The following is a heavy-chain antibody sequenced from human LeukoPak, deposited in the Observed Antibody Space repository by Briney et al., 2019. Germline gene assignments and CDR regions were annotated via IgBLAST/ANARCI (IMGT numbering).Heavy chain of an antibody. V-gene: IGHV3-66*01. D-gene: IGHD4-17*01. J-gene: IGHJ4*02. Sequence: PGGSLRLSCAASGFTVSSNYMSWVRQAPGKGLEWVSVIYSGGSTYYADSVKGRFTISRDNAKNSLYLQMSSLRAEDTAVYYCATNYGDYKTRPPYYFDYWGQGTLVTVSS. CDR3: ATNYGDYKTRPPYYFDY. CDR1: GFTVSSNY. CDR2: IYSGGST.